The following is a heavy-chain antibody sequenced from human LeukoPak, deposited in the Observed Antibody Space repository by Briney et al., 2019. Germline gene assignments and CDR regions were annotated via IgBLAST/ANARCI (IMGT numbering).Heavy chain of an antibody. Sequence: ASVKVSCKASGYTFTFYGITWVRQAPGQGLEWMGWISTYDGNTNYAQKLQGRVTMTTDTSTTTAYMELRSLRSDDTAVYYCARVPSGGPFDYWGQGTLVTVSS. D-gene: IGHD2-15*01. V-gene: IGHV1-18*01. CDR2: ISTYDGNT. CDR3: ARVPSGGPFDY. J-gene: IGHJ4*02. CDR1: GYTFTFYG.